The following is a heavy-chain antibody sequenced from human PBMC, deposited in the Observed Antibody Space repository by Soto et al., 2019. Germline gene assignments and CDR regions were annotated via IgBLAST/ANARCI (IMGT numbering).Heavy chain of an antibody. CDR2: IAYDGSNK. CDR3: AKGLWFGELPFDAFDI. CDR1: GFTFSSYG. Sequence: QVQLEESGGGVVQPGRSLRLSCAASGFTFSSYGMHWVRQAPDKGLEWVAVIAYDGSNKYYADSVKGRFTISRDNSKNTLYLQMNSLRAEDTAVYYCAKGLWFGELPFDAFDIWGQGTMVTVST. J-gene: IGHJ3*02. V-gene: IGHV3-30*18. D-gene: IGHD3-10*01.